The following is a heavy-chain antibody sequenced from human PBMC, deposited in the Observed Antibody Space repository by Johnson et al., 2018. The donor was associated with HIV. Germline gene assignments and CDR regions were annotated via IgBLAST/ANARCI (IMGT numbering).Heavy chain of an antibody. CDR3: AKGEQVWSVASAFDI. J-gene: IGHJ3*02. D-gene: IGHD5-18*01. Sequence: VQLVESGGGVVQPGRSLRLSCAASGFTFSSYAMHWVRQAPGKGLEWVSAISGSGGSTYYADSVKGRFTISRDNSKNMLYLQMNSLRAEDTALYYCAKGEQVWSVASAFDIWGQGTMVTVSS. CDR2: ISGSGGST. V-gene: IGHV3-23*04. CDR1: GFTFSSYA.